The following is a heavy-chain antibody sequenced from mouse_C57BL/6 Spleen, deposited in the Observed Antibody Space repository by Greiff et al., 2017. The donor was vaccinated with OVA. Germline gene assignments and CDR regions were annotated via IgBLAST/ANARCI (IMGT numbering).Heavy chain of an antibody. CDR2: IYPGDGDP. V-gene: IGHV1-82*01. CDR1: GYAFSSSW. Sequence: QVQLQQSGPELVKPGASVKISCKASGYAFSSSWMNWVKQRPGKGLEWIGRIYPGDGDPNYNGKLKGKATLTADKSSSTAYMQLSSLTSEDSAVYFCARYDYDGAWFAYWGQGTLVTVSA. CDR3: ARYDYDGAWFAY. J-gene: IGHJ3*01. D-gene: IGHD2-4*01.